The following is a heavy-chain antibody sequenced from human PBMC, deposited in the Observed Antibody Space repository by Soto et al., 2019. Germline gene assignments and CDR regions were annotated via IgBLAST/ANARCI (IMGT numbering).Heavy chain of an antibody. CDR1: GFTFSSYG. CDR2: IWYDGSNK. D-gene: IGHD3-9*01. V-gene: IGHV3-33*01. Sequence: QVQLVESGGGVVQPGRSLRLSCAASGFTFSSYGMHWVRQAPGKGLEWVAVIWYDGSNKYYADSVKGRFTISRDNSKNTRYLQMNSLRAEDTAVYYCAREAYDILTGYYNVIRYYFDYWGQGTLVTVSS. CDR3: AREAYDILTGYYNVIRYYFDY. J-gene: IGHJ4*02.